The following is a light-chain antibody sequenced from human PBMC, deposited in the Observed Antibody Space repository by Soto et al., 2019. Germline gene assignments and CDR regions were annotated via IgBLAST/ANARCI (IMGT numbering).Light chain of an antibody. J-gene: IGKJ3*01. CDR3: QQRSNGLS. CDR2: DAS. Sequence: EKVLTQSPAILSLSPGERATFSCRASQSVSRNLDWYQHKPGQTPRLLIYDASNRATGIPVRFSGSGSGTDFTLTISSLEPEDFAVYYCQQRSNGLSFGPGTKVDIK. CDR1: QSVSRN. V-gene: IGKV3-11*01.